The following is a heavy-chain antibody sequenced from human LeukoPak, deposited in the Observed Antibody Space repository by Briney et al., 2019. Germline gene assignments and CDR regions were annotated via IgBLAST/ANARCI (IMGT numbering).Heavy chain of an antibody. CDR2: ISKDGSAQ. CDR3: VKDGIGELLCDY. CDR1: GFTFSNYV. V-gene: IGHV3-30*18. J-gene: IGHJ4*02. Sequence: GGSLRLSCAASGFTFSNYVMHWVRQAPGKGLEWVAAISKDGSAQFHADSVKGRFTISRDNSKSTLYLQMNSLRAEDTAVYYCVKDGIGELLCDYWGQGTLVTVSS. D-gene: IGHD3-10*01.